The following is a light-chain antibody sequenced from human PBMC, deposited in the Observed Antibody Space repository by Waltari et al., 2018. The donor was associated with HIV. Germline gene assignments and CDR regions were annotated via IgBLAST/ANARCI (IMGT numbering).Light chain of an antibody. V-gene: IGLV2-8*01. J-gene: IGLJ3*02. Sequence: QSALTQPPSASGSLGQSVTISCSGTRTDVGHYNYVSWYQHHPGKAPKLIIYEVNKRPSGVPDRFSGSKSGNTASLTVSGLQAEDEGDYYCSSYSGINDVGVFGGGTKLTVL. CDR2: EVN. CDR1: RTDVGHYNY. CDR3: SSYSGINDVGV.